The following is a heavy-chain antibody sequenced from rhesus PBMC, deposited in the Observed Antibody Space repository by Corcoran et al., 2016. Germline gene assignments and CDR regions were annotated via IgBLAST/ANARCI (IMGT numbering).Heavy chain of an antibody. D-gene: IGHD3-16*01. CDR3: ARNPPGDYSGSYSFDY. Sequence: QVQLQESGPGLVKPSETLSLTCGVSGGSISSGYCWSWIRQPPGKGLEWIGFIYGSSGNTYYNPSLKSRVTISKDTSKNQFSLKLSSVTAADTAVYYCARNPPGDYSGSYSFDYWGQGVLVTVSS. CDR2: IYGSSGNT. J-gene: IGHJ4*01. CDR1: GGSISSGYC. V-gene: IGHV4S7*01.